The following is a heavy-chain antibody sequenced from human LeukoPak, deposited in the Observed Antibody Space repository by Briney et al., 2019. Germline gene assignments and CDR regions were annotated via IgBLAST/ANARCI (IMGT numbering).Heavy chain of an antibody. CDR2: INGYGSST. V-gene: IGHV3-74*01. Sequence: GGSLRLSCAASGFTFISYWMHWVRQAPGKGRVWVSRINGYGSSTDFADSVKGRFTISRDNAKNTLYLQMNSLRAEDTAVYYCARDAPGNTALDYWGQGTLVTVSS. CDR3: ARDAPGNTALDY. CDR1: GFTFISYW. D-gene: IGHD5-18*01. J-gene: IGHJ4*02.